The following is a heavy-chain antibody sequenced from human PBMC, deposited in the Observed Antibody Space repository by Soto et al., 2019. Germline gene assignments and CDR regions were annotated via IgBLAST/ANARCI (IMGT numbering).Heavy chain of an antibody. J-gene: IGHJ6*03. V-gene: IGHV3-7*01. CDR3: ARGRMVRGVTFYYYYYMDV. D-gene: IGHD3-10*01. CDR2: IKEDGSEK. CDR1: GFTFSFYW. Sequence: VQLVESGGGLVQPGGSLRLSCAASGFTFSFYWMSWVRQAPGKGLEWVANIKEDGSEKYYVDSVKGRFTISRDNAKNSLDLQMNSLRAEDTAVYYCARGRMVRGVTFYYYYYMDVWGKGTTVTVS.